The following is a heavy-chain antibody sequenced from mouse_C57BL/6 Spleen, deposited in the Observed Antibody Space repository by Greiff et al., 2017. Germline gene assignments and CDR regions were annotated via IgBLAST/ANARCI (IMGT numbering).Heavy chain of an antibody. CDR3: ARSGVVDY. V-gene: IGHV5-16*01. CDR2: INYDGSST. D-gene: IGHD4-1*01. Sequence: EVQLVESEGGLVQPGSSMKLSCTASGFTFSDYYMAWVRQVPEKGLEWVANINYDGSSTYYLDSLKSRFIISRDNAKNILYLQMSSLKSEDTAKYYCARSGVVDYWGQGTTLTVSS. CDR1: GFTFSDYY. J-gene: IGHJ2*01.